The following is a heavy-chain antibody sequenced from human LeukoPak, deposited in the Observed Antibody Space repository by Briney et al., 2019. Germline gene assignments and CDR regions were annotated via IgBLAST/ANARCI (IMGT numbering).Heavy chain of an antibody. D-gene: IGHD3-22*01. V-gene: IGHV4-4*09. CDR3: AGSYYYDSSGYYLVYFQH. CDR1: GGSSSSYY. J-gene: IGHJ1*01. CDR2: IYTSGST. Sequence: SDTLSLTSPVSGGSSSSYYWSWIRQPRGKGLEWIGYIYTSGSTNYNPSLKSRVTISVDTSKNQFSLKLSSVTAADTAVYYCAGSYYYDSSGYYLVYFQHWGQGTLVTVSS.